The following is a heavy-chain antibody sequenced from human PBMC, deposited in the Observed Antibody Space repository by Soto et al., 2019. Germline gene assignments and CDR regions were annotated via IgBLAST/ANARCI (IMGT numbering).Heavy chain of an antibody. V-gene: IGHV1-18*01. CDR2: ITANNVNT. D-gene: IGHD3-22*01. Sequence: SVKVSCKASGYTFTSYGISWVRQAPGQGLEWMGWITANNVNTNYAQKFQGRVTMTTDTSTATAYMELRSLRSDDTAVYYCARDMGGYYFEPNDYWGQGTLVTVSS. CDR3: ARDMGGYYFEPNDY. CDR1: GYTFTSYG. J-gene: IGHJ4*02.